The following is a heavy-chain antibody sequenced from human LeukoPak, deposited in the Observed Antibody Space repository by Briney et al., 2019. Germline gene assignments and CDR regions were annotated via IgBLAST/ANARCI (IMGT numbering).Heavy chain of an antibody. V-gene: IGHV4-59*11. D-gene: IGHD6-13*01. J-gene: IGHJ4*02. CDR3: ARDSAYSSSWYDY. CDR2: IHYTGST. Sequence: SETLSLTCTVPGDSITRHYWNWIRQSPGKALEWIGYIHYTGSTNTNPSLRSRVTISIDTSKNQFSLKLNSVTPADTAVYYCARDSAYSSSWYDYWGQGALVTVSS. CDR1: GDSITRHY.